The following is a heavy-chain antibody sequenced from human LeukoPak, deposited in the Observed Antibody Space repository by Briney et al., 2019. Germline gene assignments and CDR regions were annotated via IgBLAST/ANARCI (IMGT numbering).Heavy chain of an antibody. V-gene: IGHV3-21*01. Sequence: PGGSLRLSCTASGFTFDDYGMSWVRQAPGKGLEWVSSISSSSSYIYYADSVKGRFTISRDNAKNSLYLQMNSLRAEDTAEYYCARDRYDEDGYNLLDYWGQGTLVTVSS. CDR3: ARDRYDEDGYNLLDY. CDR1: GFTFDDYG. CDR2: ISSSSSYI. D-gene: IGHD5-24*01. J-gene: IGHJ4*02.